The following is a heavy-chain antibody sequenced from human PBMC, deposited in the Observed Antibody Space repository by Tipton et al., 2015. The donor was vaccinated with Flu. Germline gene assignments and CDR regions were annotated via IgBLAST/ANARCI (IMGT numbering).Heavy chain of an antibody. CDR2: IRSDETTE. CDR3: VRAIAAAGSR. J-gene: IGHJ4*02. Sequence: SLRLSCAASGFTFRTNGMHWVRQAPGKGLEWVAHIRSDETTEYADSVKGRFTISRDNSKDMLYLQMNSLRVEDTAVYYCVRAIAAAGSRWGQGTLVTVSS. D-gene: IGHD6-13*01. V-gene: IGHV3-33*01. CDR1: GFTFRTNG.